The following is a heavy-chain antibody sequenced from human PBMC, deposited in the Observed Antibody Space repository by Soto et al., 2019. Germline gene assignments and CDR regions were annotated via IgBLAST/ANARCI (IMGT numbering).Heavy chain of an antibody. CDR3: ARRDGYNYVFDY. V-gene: IGHV4-39*01. Sequence: QLQLQESGPGLVKPSETLSLTCTVSGGSISSSSYYWGWIRQPPGKGLEWIGSIYYSGSTYYNPSLKSRVTISVDTSKNQFSLKLSSVTAADTAVYYCARRDGYNYVFDYWGQGTLVTVSS. J-gene: IGHJ4*02. CDR2: IYYSGST. CDR1: GGSISSSSYY. D-gene: IGHD5-12*01.